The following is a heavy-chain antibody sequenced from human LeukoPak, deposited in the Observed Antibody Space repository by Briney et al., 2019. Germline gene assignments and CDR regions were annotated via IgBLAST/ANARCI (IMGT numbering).Heavy chain of an antibody. CDR1: GFTFSSYW. J-gene: IGHJ4*02. V-gene: IGHV3-7*01. Sequence: GGSLRLSCAASGFTFSSYWMSWVRQAPGKGLEWVANIKQDGSEKYYVDSVKGRFTISRDNAKNSLFLQMNSLRAEDTAVYYCARTNGVSKFDYWGQGTLVTVSS. D-gene: IGHD2-8*01. CDR2: IKQDGSEK. CDR3: ARTNGVSKFDY.